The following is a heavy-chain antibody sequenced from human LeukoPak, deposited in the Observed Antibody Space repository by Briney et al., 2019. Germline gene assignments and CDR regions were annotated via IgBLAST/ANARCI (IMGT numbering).Heavy chain of an antibody. Sequence: SETLSLTCAVSGGSFSGFRWHWIRQPPGKGPEWIGEINHSGGTTYNPSLKSRVTISVDTSKNQFSLKLSSVTAADTAVYYCARDSYYDSSGHAPWGQGTLVTVSS. CDR1: GGSFSGFR. J-gene: IGHJ5*02. CDR2: INHSGGT. V-gene: IGHV4-34*01. D-gene: IGHD3-22*01. CDR3: ARDSYYDSSGHAP.